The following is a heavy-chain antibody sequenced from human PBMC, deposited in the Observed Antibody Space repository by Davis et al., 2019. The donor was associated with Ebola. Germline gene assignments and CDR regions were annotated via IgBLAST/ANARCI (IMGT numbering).Heavy chain of an antibody. D-gene: IGHD3-22*01. Sequence: SGTLSLTCAVYGGSFSGYYWSWIRQPPGKGLEWIGEINHSGSTNYNPSLKSRVTISVDTSKNQFSLKLSSVTAADTAVYYCASRWEYYDSSGPVSFGMDVWGQGTTVTVSS. V-gene: IGHV4-34*01. CDR1: GGSFSGYY. J-gene: IGHJ6*02. CDR3: ASRWEYYDSSGPVSFGMDV. CDR2: INHSGST.